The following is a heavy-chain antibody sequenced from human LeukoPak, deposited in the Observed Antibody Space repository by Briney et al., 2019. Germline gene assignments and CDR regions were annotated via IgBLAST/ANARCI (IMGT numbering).Heavy chain of an antibody. J-gene: IGHJ4*02. Sequence: GGSLRLSCAASGFTFSTYWMHWVRQAPGKGLVWVARIRPEGTTTAYADSVKGRFAISRDNAKNTLFLQMNSLSAEDTAVYYCARDLDWILFDYWGQGTLVTVSS. CDR3: ARDLDWILFDY. CDR2: IRPEGTTT. D-gene: IGHD3-9*01. CDR1: GFTFSTYW. V-gene: IGHV3-74*03.